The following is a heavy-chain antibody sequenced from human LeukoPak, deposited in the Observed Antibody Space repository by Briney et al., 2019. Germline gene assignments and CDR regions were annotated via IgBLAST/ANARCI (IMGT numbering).Heavy chain of an antibody. Sequence: GASVKVSCKASGYTFTGYYMHWVRQAPGQGLEWMGWINPNSGGTNYAQKFQGRVTMTRDTSISTAYMELSRLRSDDTAVYYCARSASRYYYDSSGYYFLYWGQGTLVTVSS. CDR1: GYTFTGYY. D-gene: IGHD3-22*01. J-gene: IGHJ4*02. CDR3: ARSASRYYYDSSGYYFLY. CDR2: INPNSGGT. V-gene: IGHV1-2*02.